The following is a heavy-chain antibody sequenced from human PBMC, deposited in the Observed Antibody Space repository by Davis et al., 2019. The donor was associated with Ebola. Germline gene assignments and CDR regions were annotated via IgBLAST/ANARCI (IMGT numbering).Heavy chain of an antibody. CDR3: ARGALRWRNWFDP. D-gene: IGHD4-23*01. J-gene: IGHJ5*02. CDR2: ISSSSSTI. V-gene: IGHV3-48*02. CDR1: GFTFSSYS. Sequence: GGSLRLSCAASGFTFSSYSMNWVRQAPGKGLEWVSYISSSSSTIYYADSVKGRFTIFRDNAKNSLYLQMNSLRDEDTAVYYCARGALRWRNWFDPWGQGTLVTVSS.